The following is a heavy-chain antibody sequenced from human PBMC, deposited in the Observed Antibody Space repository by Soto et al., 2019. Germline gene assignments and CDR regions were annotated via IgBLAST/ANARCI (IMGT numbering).Heavy chain of an antibody. J-gene: IGHJ4*02. V-gene: IGHV1-3*01. Sequence: ASVKVSCKASGYTFTSYGISWVRQAPGQRLEWMGWISAGDGNTRYSQKFQGRVTITRDTSANTAYMELSSLRSEDTAVFYCARVYYDSSGFDYWGQGTLVTVSS. CDR3: ARVYYDSSGFDY. CDR1: GYTFTSYG. CDR2: ISAGDGNT. D-gene: IGHD3-22*01.